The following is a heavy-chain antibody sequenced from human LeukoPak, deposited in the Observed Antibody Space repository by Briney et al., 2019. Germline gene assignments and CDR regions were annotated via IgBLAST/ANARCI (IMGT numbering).Heavy chain of an antibody. CDR3: ARDVVAAAGTWDY. CDR2: ISTSGTT. Sequence: SETLSLTCTVSGDSISYYYWSWIRQPAGKGLEWIGRISTSGTTNYNPSLKSRVTMSVDTSKNQSSLKLSSVTAADTAVYYCARDVVAAAGTWDYWGQGTLVTVSS. J-gene: IGHJ4*02. CDR1: GDSISYYY. D-gene: IGHD6-13*01. V-gene: IGHV4-4*07.